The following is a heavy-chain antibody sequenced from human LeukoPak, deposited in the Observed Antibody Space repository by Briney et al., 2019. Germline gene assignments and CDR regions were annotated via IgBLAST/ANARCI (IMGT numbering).Heavy chain of an antibody. D-gene: IGHD3-22*01. V-gene: IGHV2-70*04. Sequence: SGPALVKPTQTLTLTCTFSGFSLTTSRMRGSWVRQPPGKALESLARIDWDDDKFYSTSLKTRLTISKDTSKNQVVLTMTNMDPVDTATYCCARMDYDSSGYYFDYWGQGTLVTVSS. CDR1: GFSLTTSRMR. CDR3: ARMDYDSSGYYFDY. J-gene: IGHJ4*02. CDR2: IDWDDDK.